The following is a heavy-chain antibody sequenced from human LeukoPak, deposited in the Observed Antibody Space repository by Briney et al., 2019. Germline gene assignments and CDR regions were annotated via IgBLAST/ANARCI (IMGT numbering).Heavy chain of an antibody. CDR1: GITFSIYS. V-gene: IGHV3-48*04. CDR3: ARDGGSSWQHYFDY. D-gene: IGHD6-13*01. Sequence: PGGSQRLSCAASGITFSIYSMNWVRQAPGKGLEWVSYISSGSSTTYYADSVKGRFTISRDNAKNSLYLQMNSLRAEDTAVYYCARDGGSSWQHYFDYWGQGTLVTVSS. CDR2: ISSGSSTT. J-gene: IGHJ4*02.